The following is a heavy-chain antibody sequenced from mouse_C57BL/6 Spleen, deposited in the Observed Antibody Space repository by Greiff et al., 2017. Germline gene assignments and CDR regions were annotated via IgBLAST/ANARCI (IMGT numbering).Heavy chain of an antibody. Sequence: EVQLQQSGAELVRPGASVKLSCTASGFNIKDDYMHWVKQRPEQGLEWIGWIDPENGDTEYASKFQGKATITADTSSNTAYLQLSSLTSEDTAVYYCTTELLPYGGDYWGQGTTLTVSS. V-gene: IGHV14-4*01. CDR3: TTELLPYGGDY. CDR1: GFNIKDDY. D-gene: IGHD1-1*01. CDR2: IDPENGDT. J-gene: IGHJ2*01.